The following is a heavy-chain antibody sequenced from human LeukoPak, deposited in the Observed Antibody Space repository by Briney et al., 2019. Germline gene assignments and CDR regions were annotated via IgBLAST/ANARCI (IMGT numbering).Heavy chain of an antibody. Sequence: ASVKVSCKVSGYTLTELSMHWVRQAPGKGLEWMGGFDPEDGETIYAQKFQGRVTMTEDTSTDTAYMELSSLRSEDTAVYYCATADSYCSSTSCQNFDYWGQGTLVTVSS. CDR2: FDPEDGET. D-gene: IGHD2-2*01. CDR3: ATADSYCSSTSCQNFDY. J-gene: IGHJ4*02. CDR1: GYTLTELS. V-gene: IGHV1-24*01.